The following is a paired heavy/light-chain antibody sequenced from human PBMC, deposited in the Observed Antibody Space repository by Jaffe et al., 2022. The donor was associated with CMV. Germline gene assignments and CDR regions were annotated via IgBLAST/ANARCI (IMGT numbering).Light chain of an antibody. Sequence: EIVLTQSPGTLSLSPGERATLSCRASQSVDSTYLAWYQQKPGQAPRLLIYDATNRATGIPDRFSGSGSGTDFTLTISRLEPEDFAVYYCQHYDSSPFTFGPGTKVDI. CDR2: DAT. V-gene: IGKV3-20*01. J-gene: IGKJ3*01. CDR3: QHYDSSPFT. CDR1: QSVDSTY.
Heavy chain of an antibody. CDR1: GYTFTANY. V-gene: IGHV1-2*02. D-gene: IGHD4-4*01. CDR2: LNPNTGGT. J-gene: IGHJ1*01. CDR3: ARGGDYKEFLQH. Sequence: QVQVVQSGAELKKPGASVKISCKASGYTFTANYMHWVRQAPGQGLEWMGWLNPNTGGTNYAQKFQGRVTMTRETSVSTAYMELTSLRSDDTAVYYCARGGDYKEFLQHWGQGTLVTVSS.